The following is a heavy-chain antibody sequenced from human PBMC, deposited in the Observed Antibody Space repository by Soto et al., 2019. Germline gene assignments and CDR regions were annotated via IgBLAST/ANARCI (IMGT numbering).Heavy chain of an antibody. CDR2: ISSSSSYI. CDR1: GFTFSSYS. D-gene: IGHD4-17*01. J-gene: IGHJ4*02. Sequence: EVQLVESGGGLVKPGRSLRLSCAASGFTFSSYSMNWVRQAPGKGPEWVSSISSSSSYIYYADSVKGRFTISRDNAKNSLYLQMNSLRAEDTAVYYCARDSNGAPDYWGQGTLVTVSS. V-gene: IGHV3-21*01. CDR3: ARDSNGAPDY.